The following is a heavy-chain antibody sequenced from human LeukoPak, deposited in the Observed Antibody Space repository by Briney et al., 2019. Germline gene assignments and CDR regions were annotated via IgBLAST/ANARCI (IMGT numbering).Heavy chain of an antibody. V-gene: IGHV5-51*01. CDR1: GYIFSNYW. Sequence: GESLKISCKSSGYIFSNYWIAWVRQMPGRGLEWMWIISPGDSDTRYSPSFQGQVTISADKSISTAYLQWSSLKASDTAMYYCSRRDYSVSGSYDYWGQGTLVSVSS. D-gene: IGHD3-10*01. J-gene: IGHJ4*02. CDR2: ISPGDSDT. CDR3: SRRDYSVSGSYDY.